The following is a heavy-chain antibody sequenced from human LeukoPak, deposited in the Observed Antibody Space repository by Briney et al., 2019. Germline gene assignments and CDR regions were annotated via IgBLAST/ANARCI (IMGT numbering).Heavy chain of an antibody. J-gene: IGHJ4*02. Sequence: SETLSLTCTVSGGSISSYYWSWIRQPPGKGLEWIGYIYYSGSTNYNPPLKSRVTISIDTSKNQFSLKLSSVTAADTAVYYCARHGRNDGFDYWGQGTLVTVSS. CDR1: GGSISSYY. V-gene: IGHV4-59*08. CDR2: IYYSGST. CDR3: ARHGRNDGFDY. D-gene: IGHD1-1*01.